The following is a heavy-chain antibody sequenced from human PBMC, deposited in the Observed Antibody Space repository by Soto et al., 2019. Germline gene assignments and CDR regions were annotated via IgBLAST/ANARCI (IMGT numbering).Heavy chain of an antibody. Sequence: SETLSLTCTVSGGSISSYYWSWIRQPPGKGLEWIGFIYYSGITNYNPSLKSRVTISVDTSKNQFSLKLSSVTAADTAVYSCARDSVPSSPPDYYYYYMDVWGKGTTVTVSS. J-gene: IGHJ6*03. V-gene: IGHV4-59*01. CDR3: ARDSVPSSPPDYYYYYMDV. D-gene: IGHD6-13*01. CDR2: IYYSGIT. CDR1: GGSISSYY.